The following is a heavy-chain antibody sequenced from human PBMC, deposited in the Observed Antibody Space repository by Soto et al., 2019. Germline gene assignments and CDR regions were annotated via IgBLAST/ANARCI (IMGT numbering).Heavy chain of an antibody. CDR2: INPNSGGT. V-gene: IGHV1-2*04. CDR1: GYTFTGYY. Sequence: GASVKVSCKASGYTFTGYYMHWVRQAPGQGLEWMGWINPNSGGTNYAQKFQGWVTMTRDTSISTAYMELSRLRSDDTAVYYCARLAVIAAAGDGMDVWGQGTTVTVSS. CDR3: ARLAVIAAAGDGMDV. J-gene: IGHJ6*02. D-gene: IGHD6-13*01.